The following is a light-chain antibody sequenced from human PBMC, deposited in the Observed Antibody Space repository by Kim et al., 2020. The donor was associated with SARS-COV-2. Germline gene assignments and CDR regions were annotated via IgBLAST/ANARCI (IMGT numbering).Light chain of an antibody. Sequence: TVTISCTGSSSNIGAGYDVHWYRLLPGSAPKLVIYDKTRRPSGVPDRFSGSRSGTSASLAITGLQAEDEADYYCQSYDGSLATSGVFGTGTRSPS. CDR2: DKT. J-gene: IGLJ1*01. CDR1: SSNIGAGYD. V-gene: IGLV1-40*01. CDR3: QSYDGSLATSGV.